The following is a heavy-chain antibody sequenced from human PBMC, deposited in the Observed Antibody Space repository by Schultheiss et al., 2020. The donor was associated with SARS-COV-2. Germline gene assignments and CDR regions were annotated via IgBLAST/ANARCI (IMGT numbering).Heavy chain of an antibody. CDR2: IWYDGSNK. D-gene: IGHD5-12*01. CDR1: GFTFSSYE. J-gene: IGHJ4*02. CDR3: ARPLSSGYDYVSYFDY. Sequence: GESLKISCAASGFTFSSYEMNWVRQAPGKGLEWVAVIWYDGSNKYYADSVKGRFTISRDNSKNTLYLQMNSLRAEDTAVYYCARPLSSGYDYVSYFDYWGQGTLVTVSS. V-gene: IGHV3-30*04.